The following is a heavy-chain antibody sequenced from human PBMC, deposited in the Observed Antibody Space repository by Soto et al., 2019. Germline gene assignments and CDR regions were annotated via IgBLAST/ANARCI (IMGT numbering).Heavy chain of an antibody. J-gene: IGHJ4*02. CDR3: ARDGEFRWLQSGGLDY. Sequence: QVQLVESGGGVVQPGRSLRLSCAASGFTFSSYAMHWVRQAPGKGLEWVAVISYDGSNKYYADSVKGRFTISRDNSKNGLYLQMNSLRAEDTAVCYCARDGEFRWLQSGGLDYWGQGTLVTVSS. D-gene: IGHD3-10*01. CDR1: GFTFSSYA. V-gene: IGHV3-30-3*01. CDR2: ISYDGSNK.